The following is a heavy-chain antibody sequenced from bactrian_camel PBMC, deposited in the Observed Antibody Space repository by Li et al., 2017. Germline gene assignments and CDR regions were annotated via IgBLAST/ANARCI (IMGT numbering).Heavy chain of an antibody. D-gene: IGHD4*01. V-gene: IGHV3S66*01. J-gene: IGHJ4*01. CDR1: GWTNH. CDR2: ISPGGDAT. Sequence: QLVESGGGSVQAGESLRLSCKPSGWTNHMGWFRGATESEREAVAIISPGGDATFYADNVKGRFTISRDNAKDTVSVYLQMDSPRLEDTAMYYCAASYGLDAYYDCTSGSWLGGGSAPNHWGQGTQVTVS. CDR3: AASYGLDAYYDCTSGSWLGGGSAPNH.